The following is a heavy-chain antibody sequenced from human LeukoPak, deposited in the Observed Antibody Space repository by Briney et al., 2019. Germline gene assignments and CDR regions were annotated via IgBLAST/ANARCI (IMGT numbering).Heavy chain of an antibody. Sequence: KSGGSLRLSCAASGFTFSSYAMSWVRQAPGKGLEWVSAISGSGGSTYYADSVKGRFTISGDNSKNTLYLQMNSLRAEDTAVYYCAKGWFDFWSGLALNYFDYWGQGTLVTVSS. CDR2: ISGSGGST. D-gene: IGHD3-3*01. V-gene: IGHV3-23*01. J-gene: IGHJ4*02. CDR1: GFTFSSYA. CDR3: AKGWFDFWSGLALNYFDY.